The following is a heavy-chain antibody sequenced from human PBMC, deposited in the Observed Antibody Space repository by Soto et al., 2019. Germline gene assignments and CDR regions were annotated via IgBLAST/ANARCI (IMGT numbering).Heavy chain of an antibody. Sequence: EVQLLESGEALLSPGGSLGPPFEPLGSTFASNPMTWAPKAPGKGLEWVSAISGSGGSTYYADSVKGRFTISRDNSKNTLYLQMNSLRADDTAVYYCAKATRGGAATLIRDYWGQGTLVTVSS. CDR2: ISGSGGST. J-gene: IGHJ4*02. D-gene: IGHD6-13*01. V-gene: IGHV3-23*01. CDR1: GSTFASNP. CDR3: AKATRGGAATLIRDY.